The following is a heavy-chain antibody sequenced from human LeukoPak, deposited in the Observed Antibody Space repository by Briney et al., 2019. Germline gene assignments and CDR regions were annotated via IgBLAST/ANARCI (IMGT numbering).Heavy chain of an antibody. CDR1: GFTFRTYA. V-gene: IGHV3-23*01. CDR2: FTSAGDNT. Sequence: PGGSLRLSCAASGFTFRTYALHWVRQAPGKGLEWVSAFTSAGDNTYYSDSVKGRFTISRDTSKSTLYLQMNSLRVEDTALYYCAKRIGYGYGLDHWGQGTLVTVSS. CDR3: AKRIGYGYGLDH. J-gene: IGHJ5*02. D-gene: IGHD5-18*01.